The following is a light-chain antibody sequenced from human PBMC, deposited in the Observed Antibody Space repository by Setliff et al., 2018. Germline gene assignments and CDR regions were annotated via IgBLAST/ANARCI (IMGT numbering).Light chain of an antibody. CDR3: CAYTASTTYV. V-gene: IGLV2-14*03. Sequence: QSALTQPASVSGSPGQSITISCSGTSNDVGAYDLVSWYQQHPGKVPKLIIFDVSNRPSGVPHRFSGSKSGNTASLTISGLQADDEADYYCCAYTASTTYVFVNWDQGHRP. CDR1: SNDVGAYDL. CDR2: DVS. J-gene: IGLJ1*01.